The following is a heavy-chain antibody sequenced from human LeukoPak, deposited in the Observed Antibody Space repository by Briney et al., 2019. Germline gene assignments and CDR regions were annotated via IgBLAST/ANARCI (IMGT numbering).Heavy chain of an antibody. D-gene: IGHD2-15*01. CDR1: GYTFTSYG. J-gene: IGHJ4*02. CDR2: ISAYNGNT. V-gene: IGHV1-18*01. CDR3: ARDHLGYCSGGSCYPGGY. Sequence: ASVKVSCKPSGYTFTSYGISWVRQAPGQGLEWMGWISAYNGNTNYAHKLQGRVTMTTDTSTSTAYMELRSLRSDDTAVYYCARDHLGYCSGGSCYPGGYWGQGTLVTVSS.